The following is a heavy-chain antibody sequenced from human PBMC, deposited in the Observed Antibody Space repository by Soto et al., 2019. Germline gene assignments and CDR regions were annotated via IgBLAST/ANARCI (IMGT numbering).Heavy chain of an antibody. CDR3: ARLFGYCSSTSCWGFDY. Sequence: QLQLQESGPGLVKPSETLSLTCTVSGGSISSSSYYWGWIRQPPGKGLEWIGSIYYSGSTYYNPSLKRRVTISVDTSKNQFSLKLSSVTAADTAVYYCARLFGYCSSTSCWGFDYWGQGTLVTVSS. CDR1: GGSISSSSYY. D-gene: IGHD2-2*03. V-gene: IGHV4-39*01. J-gene: IGHJ4*02. CDR2: IYYSGST.